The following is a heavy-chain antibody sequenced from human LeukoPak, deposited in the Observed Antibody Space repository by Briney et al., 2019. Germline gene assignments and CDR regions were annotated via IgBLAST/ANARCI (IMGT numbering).Heavy chain of an antibody. J-gene: IGHJ6*03. V-gene: IGHV4-61*01. CDR2: IYYNGST. D-gene: IGHD3-3*01. CDR1: GGSISSRYY. CDR3: ARTYNDFWSGSYYYYMDV. Sequence: TPSETLSLTCTVPGGSISSRYYWSWTRQPPGKGLEWIGHIYYNGSTNYNASLKSRVIISVDTSKNQFSLKLSSVTAADTAVYYCARTYNDFWSGSYYYYMDVWGKGTTVTVSS.